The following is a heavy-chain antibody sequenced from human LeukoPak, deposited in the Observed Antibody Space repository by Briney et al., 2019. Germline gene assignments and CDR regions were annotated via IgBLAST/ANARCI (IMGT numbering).Heavy chain of an antibody. CDR2: INEDGSKT. J-gene: IGHJ4*02. Sequence: GGSLRLSCEASGFTLSNFYIHWVRQLPGKGLVWVSRINEDGSKTGYADSAKGRFTISRDNAKNTVYLQMNSLRAEDTAVYYCCRDIGIAGTDWGQGALVTVSS. V-gene: IGHV3-74*01. D-gene: IGHD1-20*01. CDR1: GFTLSNFY. CDR3: CRDIGIAGTD.